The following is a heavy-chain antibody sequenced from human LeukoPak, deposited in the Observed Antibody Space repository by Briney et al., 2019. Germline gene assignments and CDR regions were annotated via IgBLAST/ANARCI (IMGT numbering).Heavy chain of an antibody. J-gene: IGHJ6*03. D-gene: IGHD3-3*01. CDR2: INHSGST. Sequence: SETLSLTCAVYGGSFSGYYWSWIRQPPGKGLEWIGEINHSGSTNYNPSLKSRVTISVDTSKNQFSLKLSSVTAADTAVYYCARARRFLEWLSPSYYMDVWGKGTTVTVSS. V-gene: IGHV4-34*01. CDR3: ARARRFLEWLSPSYYMDV. CDR1: GGSFSGYY.